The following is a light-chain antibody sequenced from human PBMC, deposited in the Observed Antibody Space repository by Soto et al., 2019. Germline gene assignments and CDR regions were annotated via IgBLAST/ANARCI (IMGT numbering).Light chain of an antibody. CDR2: LEGSGSY. V-gene: IGLV4-60*02. CDR1: SGHSSYN. Sequence: QPVLTQSSSASASLGSSVKLTCTLSSGHSSYNIAWHQQQPGKAPRYLMKLEGSGSYNKGSGVPDRFSGSSSGADRYLTISNLQVEDEADYYCETWESNTHAVFGGGTKLTVL. CDR3: ETWESNTHAV. J-gene: IGLJ3*02.